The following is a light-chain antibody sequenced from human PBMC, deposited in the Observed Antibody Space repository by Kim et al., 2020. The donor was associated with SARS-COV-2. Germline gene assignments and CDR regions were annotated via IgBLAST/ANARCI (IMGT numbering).Light chain of an antibody. J-gene: IGKJ1*01. CDR1: QSISNY. CDR3: QQSYSTPRT. V-gene: IGKV1-39*01. Sequence: STSVGDRITITCRASQSISNYLNWYQQKLGKAPNLLIYGASSLHSGVPSRFSGSGSGTDFTLTISSLQPEDFATYYCQQSYSTPRTFGQGTKLEI. CDR2: GAS.